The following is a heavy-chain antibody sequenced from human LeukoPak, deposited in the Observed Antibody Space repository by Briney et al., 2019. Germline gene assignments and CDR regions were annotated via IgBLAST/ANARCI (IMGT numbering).Heavy chain of an antibody. CDR1: GFTFSSYG. CDR2: ISYDGSNK. D-gene: IGHD3-10*01. J-gene: IGHJ4*02. Sequence: GGSLRLSCAASGFTFSSYGMHWVRQAPGKGLEWVAVISYDGSNKYYADSVKGQFTISRDNSKNTLYLQMNSLRAEDTAVYYCAKDYLYYYGSGSYYKPPDYWGQGTLVTVSS. CDR3: AKDYLYYYGSGSYYKPPDY. V-gene: IGHV3-30*18.